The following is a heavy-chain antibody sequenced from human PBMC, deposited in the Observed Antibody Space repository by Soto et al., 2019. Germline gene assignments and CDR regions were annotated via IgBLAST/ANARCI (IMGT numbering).Heavy chain of an antibody. D-gene: IGHD5-12*01. V-gene: IGHV4-59*08. CDR3: ARHGGSGYDYVY. CDR1: GAFIRGYY. CDR2: IFYSGST. Sequence: QVQLQESGPGLVKPSETLSLTCTVSGAFIRGYYWSWIRQPPGKGLEWIGYIFYSGSTNYNPSLKSRVTISVDTSKNQFSLRLTSVTAADTAVYYCARHGGSGYDYVYWGQGALVTVSS. J-gene: IGHJ4*02.